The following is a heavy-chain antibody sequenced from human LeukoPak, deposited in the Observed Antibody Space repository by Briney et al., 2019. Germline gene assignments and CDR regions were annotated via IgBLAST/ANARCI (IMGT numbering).Heavy chain of an antibody. CDR3: ARSMTLTDAFDV. J-gene: IGHJ3*01. CDR2: IYYSGST. D-gene: IGHD2-21*01. Sequence: PSETLSLTCTVSGDSISSYYRSWIRQPPGKGLEWIGYIYYSGSTNNNPSLKSRVTISVDTSKNQFSLKLSSVTAADTAVYYCARSMTLTDAFDVWGQGTMVTVSS. V-gene: IGHV4-59*01. CDR1: GDSISSYY.